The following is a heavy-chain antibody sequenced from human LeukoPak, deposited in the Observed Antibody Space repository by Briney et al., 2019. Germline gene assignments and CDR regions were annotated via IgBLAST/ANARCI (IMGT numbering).Heavy chain of an antibody. CDR2: VKTKTDGGTT. V-gene: IGHV3-15*01. J-gene: IGHJ4*02. CDR1: GFIFSNAW. D-gene: IGHD6-6*01. Sequence: GGSLRLSCAASGFIFSNAWMSWVRQAPGKGLEWVGRVKTKTDGGTTDYAAPVKGRFTISRDDSKNTLFLQMNSLKTEDTALYYCTTVGRQYSRYLDYWGQGTLVTVSS. CDR3: TTVGRQYSRYLDY.